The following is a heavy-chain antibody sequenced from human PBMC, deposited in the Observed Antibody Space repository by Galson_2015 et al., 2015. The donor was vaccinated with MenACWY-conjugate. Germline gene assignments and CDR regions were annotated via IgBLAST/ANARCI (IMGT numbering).Heavy chain of an antibody. D-gene: IGHD1-26*01. V-gene: IGHV3-21*01. J-gene: IGHJ4*02. Sequence: LRLSCAASGFTFSRYNMHWVRQAPGKGLEWVSSISSSSSYIYYADSVKGRFTISRDNAKNSLYLQMNSLRAEDTAVYYCARDTDSGSYYDYWGQGTLVTVSS. CDR3: ARDTDSGSYYDY. CDR2: ISSSSSYI. CDR1: GFTFSRYN.